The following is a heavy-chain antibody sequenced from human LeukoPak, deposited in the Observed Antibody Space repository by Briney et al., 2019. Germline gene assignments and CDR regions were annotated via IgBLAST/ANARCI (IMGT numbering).Heavy chain of an antibody. Sequence: GGSLRLSCAASAFTFSSYSMNWVRQAPGKGLEGVSSISSSSSYKYYADSVKGRFTISRDNAKNSLYLQMNSLRAEDTAVYYCARVGSGSSSTYWGQGTLVTVSS. CDR3: ARVGSGSSSTY. CDR1: AFTFSSYS. CDR2: ISSSSSYK. D-gene: IGHD6-6*01. J-gene: IGHJ4*02. V-gene: IGHV3-21*01.